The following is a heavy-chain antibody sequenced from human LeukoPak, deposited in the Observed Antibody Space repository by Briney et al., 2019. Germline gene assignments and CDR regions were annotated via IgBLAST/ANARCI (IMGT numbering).Heavy chain of an antibody. CDR2: INHSGST. CDR3: ARAPTYCSGGSCYSHAFDI. J-gene: IGHJ3*02. Sequence: PSETLSLTCAVYGGSFSGYYWSWIRQPPGKGLEWIGEINHSGSTNYNPSLKSRVTISVDTSKNQFSLRLSSVTAADTAVYYCARAPTYCSGGSCYSHAFDIWGQGTMVTVPS. D-gene: IGHD2-15*01. CDR1: GGSFSGYY. V-gene: IGHV4-34*01.